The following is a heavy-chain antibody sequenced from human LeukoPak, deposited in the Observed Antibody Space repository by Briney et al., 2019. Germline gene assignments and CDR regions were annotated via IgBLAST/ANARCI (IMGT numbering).Heavy chain of an antibody. J-gene: IGHJ4*02. Sequence: GGSLRLSCAASGFTFSSYEMNWVRQAPGKGLEWVSYIGSSGSTIYYADSVKGRFTISRDNAKNSLYLQMNSLRAEDTAVYYCARDPGDYFDYWGQGTLVTVSS. CDR1: GFTFSSYE. CDR3: ARDPGDYFDY. V-gene: IGHV3-48*03. D-gene: IGHD2-8*02. CDR2: IGSSGSTI.